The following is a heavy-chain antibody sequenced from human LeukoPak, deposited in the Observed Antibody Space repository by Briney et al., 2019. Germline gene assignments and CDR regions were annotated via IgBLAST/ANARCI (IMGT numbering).Heavy chain of an antibody. CDR3: ARAYSSGWYVAY. D-gene: IGHD6-19*01. CDR2: ISSSGSGGNT. V-gene: IGHV3-23*01. Sequence: HTGGSLRLSCAASGATLSSYAMSWARQAPGKGLEWVSGISSSGSGGNTYYADSVKGRFTISRDNAKNSLYLQMNSLRDEDTAVYYCARAYSSGWYVAYWGQGTLVTVSS. J-gene: IGHJ4*02. CDR1: GATLSSYA.